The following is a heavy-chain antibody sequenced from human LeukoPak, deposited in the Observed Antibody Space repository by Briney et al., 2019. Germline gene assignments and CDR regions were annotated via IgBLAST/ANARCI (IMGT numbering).Heavy chain of an antibody. D-gene: IGHD3-22*01. CDR2: IYHSGST. Sequence: SETLSLTCAVSGGSISSGGYSWSWIRQPPGKGLEWIGYIYHSGSTYYNPSLKSRVTISVDRSKNQFSLKLSSVTAADTAVYYCARGRSGHSLDYWGQGTLVTVSS. CDR1: GGSISSGGYS. CDR3: ARGRSGHSLDY. J-gene: IGHJ4*02. V-gene: IGHV4-30-2*01.